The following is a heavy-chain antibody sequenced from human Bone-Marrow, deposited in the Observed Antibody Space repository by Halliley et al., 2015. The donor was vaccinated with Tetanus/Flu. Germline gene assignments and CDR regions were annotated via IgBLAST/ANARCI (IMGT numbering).Heavy chain of an antibody. J-gene: IGHJ4*02. CDR3: AKWASYDNSGHYGPRFDS. D-gene: IGHD3-22*01. V-gene: IGHV3-23*01. CDR2: ISHSVDHT. Sequence: SLRLSCAASGFTFSRDAMSWVRQAPGKGLEWVSSISHSVDHTFYADSVKGRFIVSRDNSKNTLYLLMSSLRAEDTAVYYCAKWASYDNSGHYGPRFDSWGQGALVTVSS. CDR1: GFTFSRDA.